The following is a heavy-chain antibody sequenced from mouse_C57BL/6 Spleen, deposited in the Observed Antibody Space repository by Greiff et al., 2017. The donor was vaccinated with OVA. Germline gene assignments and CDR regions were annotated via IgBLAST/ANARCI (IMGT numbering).Heavy chain of an antibody. CDR2: INPYNGGT. CDR1: GYTFTDYY. CDR3: ASYYYGSSYAMDY. V-gene: IGHV1-19*01. D-gene: IGHD1-1*01. Sequence: EVKLVESGPVLVKPGASVKMSCKASGYTFTDYYMNWVKQSHGKSLEWIGVINPYNGGTSYNQKFKGKATLTVDKSSSTAYMELNSLTSDDSAVYYCASYYYGSSYAMDYWGQGTSVTVSS. J-gene: IGHJ4*01.